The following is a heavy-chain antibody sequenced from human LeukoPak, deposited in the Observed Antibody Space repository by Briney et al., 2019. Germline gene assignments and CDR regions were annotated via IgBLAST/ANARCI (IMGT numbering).Heavy chain of an antibody. CDR2: INPTGVST. J-gene: IGHJ4*02. CDR1: GYSFSSYS. V-gene: IGHV1-46*01. CDR3: ARGFSSSSSYFFDY. Sequence: ASVKVSCKASGYSFSSYSMNWVRQAPGQGREWMGLINPTGVSTDYAQKFQGRVTMTRDTSTTTDYMELSSLRSEDTAVYYCARGFSSSSSYFFDYWGQGTLVAVSS. D-gene: IGHD6-19*01.